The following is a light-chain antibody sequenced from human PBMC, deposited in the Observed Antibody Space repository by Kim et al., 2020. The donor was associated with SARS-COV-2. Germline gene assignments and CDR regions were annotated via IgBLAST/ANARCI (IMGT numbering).Light chain of an antibody. CDR1: QSVSSRY. Sequence: PGERATLSCRASQSVSSRYLAWYQQKPGQAPRLLIYGTSNRATGIPDRFSGSGSGTDFTLTISRLEPEDFAVYYCQHYDTSPPRYTFGQGTKLEI. CDR2: GTS. CDR3: QHYDTSPPRYT. J-gene: IGKJ2*01. V-gene: IGKV3-20*01.